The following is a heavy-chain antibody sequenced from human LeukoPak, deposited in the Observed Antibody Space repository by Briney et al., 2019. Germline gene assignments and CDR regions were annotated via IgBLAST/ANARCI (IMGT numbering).Heavy chain of an antibody. Sequence: GGSLRLSCAASGFTFSVYWMHWVRQAPGKGLVWVSRINTDGSSTSYADSVKGRFTISRDNSKNTLYLQMNSLRAEDTAVYYCAKWDYYDSSGQGGAFDIWGQGTMVTVSS. V-gene: IGHV3-74*01. D-gene: IGHD3-22*01. CDR1: GFTFSVYW. CDR3: AKWDYYDSSGQGGAFDI. CDR2: INTDGSST. J-gene: IGHJ3*02.